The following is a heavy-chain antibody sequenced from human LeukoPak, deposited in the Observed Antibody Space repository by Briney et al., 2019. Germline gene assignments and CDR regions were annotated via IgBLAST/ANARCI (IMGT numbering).Heavy chain of an antibody. D-gene: IGHD1-1*01. J-gene: IGHJ4*02. V-gene: IGHV4-39*01. CDR2: ISYNGRP. Sequence: PSETLSLTWTVSGGSVSTNYYYGSWIRQPPGKGLEWIGLISYNGRPNYNPSLKSRVTISVDTSKNQFSLNLTSVSAADTAVYYCARHPRVGQSIHWTHHEYWGQGSLVIVSS. CDR1: GGSVSTNYYY. CDR3: ARHPRVGQSIHWTHHEY.